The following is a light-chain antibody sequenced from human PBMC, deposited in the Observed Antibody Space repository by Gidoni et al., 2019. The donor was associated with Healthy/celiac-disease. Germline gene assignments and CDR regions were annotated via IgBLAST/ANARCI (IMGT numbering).Light chain of an antibody. V-gene: IGKV3-15*01. CDR3: QQYDNWPPL. CDR2: GAS. Sequence: EIVMTQSPATLSVSPGARATLSCRASKSVSSNLAWYQQKPGQAPRLLIYGASTRATGIPARFSGSGSGTEFTLTISSLQSEDFAVYYCQQYDNWPPLFXGXTKVEIK. J-gene: IGKJ4*01. CDR1: KSVSSN.